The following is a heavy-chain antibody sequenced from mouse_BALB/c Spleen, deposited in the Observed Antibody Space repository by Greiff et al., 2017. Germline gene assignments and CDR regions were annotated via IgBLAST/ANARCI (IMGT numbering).Heavy chain of an antibody. CDR3: ARVTGTWFAY. D-gene: IGHD4-1*01. CDR2: ISYSGST. V-gene: IGHV3-2*02. CDR1: GYSITSDYA. Sequence: VQLQQSGPGLVKPSQSLSLTCTVTGYSITSDYAWNWIRQFPGNKLEWMGYISYSGSTSYNPSLKSRISITRDTSKNQFFLQLNSVTTEDTATYYCARVTGTWFAYWGQGTLVTVSA. J-gene: IGHJ3*01.